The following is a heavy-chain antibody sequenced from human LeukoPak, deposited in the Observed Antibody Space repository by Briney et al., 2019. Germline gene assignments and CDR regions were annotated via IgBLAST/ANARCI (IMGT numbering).Heavy chain of an antibody. D-gene: IGHD4-11*01. CDR2: ISYDGSNK. V-gene: IGHV3-30-3*01. CDR3: ARDPSFYSNYALYYFDY. CDR1: GFTFSSYA. Sequence: GGSLRLSCAASGFTFSSYAMHWVRQAPGKGLEWVAVISYDGSNKYYADSVKGRFTISRDNSKNTLYLQVNSLRAEDTAVYYCARDPSFYSNYALYYFDYWGQGTLVTVSS. J-gene: IGHJ4*02.